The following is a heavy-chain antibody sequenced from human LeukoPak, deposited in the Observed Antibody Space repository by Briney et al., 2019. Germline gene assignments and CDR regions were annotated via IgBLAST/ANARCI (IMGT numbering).Heavy chain of an antibody. D-gene: IGHD6-6*01. CDR3: ARVLRDSSSLYYYYYYGMDV. CDR2: ISSSGSTI. Sequence: PGGSLRLSCAASGFTFSDYYVSWIRQAPGKGLEWVSYISSSGSTIYYADSVKGRFTISRDNAKNSLYLQMNSLRAEDTAVYYCARVLRDSSSLYYYYYYGMDVWGQGTTVTVSS. CDR1: GFTFSDYY. J-gene: IGHJ6*02. V-gene: IGHV3-11*01.